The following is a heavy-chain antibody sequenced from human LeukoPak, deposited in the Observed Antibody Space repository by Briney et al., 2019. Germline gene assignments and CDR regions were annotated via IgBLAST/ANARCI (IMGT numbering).Heavy chain of an antibody. J-gene: IGHJ4*02. CDR1: GFTFTSHE. CDR3: ARGYRAAAGDY. V-gene: IGHV3-48*03. D-gene: IGHD6-13*01. CDR2: INGDGSTT. Sequence: GGSLRLSCAASGFTFTSHEMNWVRQAPGKGLEWVSYINGDGSTTYYADSVKGRFTISRDNAKNSLYLQVNSLRAEDTAFYYCARGYRAAAGDYWGQGTLVTVSS.